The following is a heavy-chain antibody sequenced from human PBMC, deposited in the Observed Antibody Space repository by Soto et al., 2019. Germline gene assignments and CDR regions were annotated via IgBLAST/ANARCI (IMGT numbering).Heavy chain of an antibody. V-gene: IGHV4-31*03. CDR3: ARDRHGDEIDY. J-gene: IGHJ4*02. D-gene: IGHD4-17*01. CDR2: IYYSGST. CDR1: GASISSGTYY. Sequence: QVQLQESGPGLVKPSQTLSLTCTVSGASISSGTYYWTWIRQHPGKGLEWIGYIYYSGSTYYNPSLKSRLTMSVDTSKNQFSLKLSSVTAADTAVYFCARDRHGDEIDYWGQGTLVTDSS.